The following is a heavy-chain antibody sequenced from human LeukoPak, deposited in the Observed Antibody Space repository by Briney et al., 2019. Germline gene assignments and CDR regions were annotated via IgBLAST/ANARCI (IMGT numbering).Heavy chain of an antibody. V-gene: IGHV4-59*01. Sequence: SETLSLTCTVSGGSISSYYWSWIRQPPGKGLEWIGYIHYSGSTNYNPSLKSRVTISVDTSKNQFSLKLSSVTAADTAVYYCARTEESGYSYRYFGYYYYMDVWGKGTTVTVSS. CDR1: GGSISSYY. CDR3: ARTEESGYSYRYFGYYYYMDV. J-gene: IGHJ6*03. CDR2: IHYSGST. D-gene: IGHD5-18*01.